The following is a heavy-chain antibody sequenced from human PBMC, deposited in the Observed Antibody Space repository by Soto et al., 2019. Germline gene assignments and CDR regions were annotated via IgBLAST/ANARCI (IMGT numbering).Heavy chain of an antibody. J-gene: IGHJ3*02. CDR3: ARVPPVDILLVPAATGAFEI. CDR2: INPSGGST. Sequence: ASVKVSCKASGYTFTSYYMHWVRQAPGQGLEWMGIINPSGGSTSYAQKFQGRVTMTRDTSTSTVYMELSSLRSEDTAVYYCARVPPVDILLVPAATGAFEIWGQGTMVTVSS. CDR1: GYTFTSYY. V-gene: IGHV1-46*01. D-gene: IGHD2-2*01.